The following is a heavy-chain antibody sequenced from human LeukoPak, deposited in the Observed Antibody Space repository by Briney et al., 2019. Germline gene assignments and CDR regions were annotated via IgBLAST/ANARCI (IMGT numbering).Heavy chain of an antibody. V-gene: IGHV4-61*02. Sequence: PSETLSLTCTISGGSISSGSYYWSWIRQPAGKGLEWIGRIYTSGSPNYNPSLKRRVTISVDTSKYQFSLKLSSVTAADTAVYYCARIVVVPAAMWVTRADYYYYYMDVWGKGTTVTISS. CDR2: IYTSGSP. J-gene: IGHJ6*03. CDR3: ARIVVVPAAMWVTRADYYYYYMDV. D-gene: IGHD2-2*01. CDR1: GGSISSGSYY.